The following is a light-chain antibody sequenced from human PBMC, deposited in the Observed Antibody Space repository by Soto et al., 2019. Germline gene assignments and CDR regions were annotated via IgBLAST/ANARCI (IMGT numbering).Light chain of an antibody. CDR3: QQYDRSPET. CDR2: GAS. CDR1: QSLSNRY. J-gene: IGKJ1*01. V-gene: IGKV3-20*01. Sequence: EIVLTQSPGTLSLSPGERATLSCRASQSLSNRYLAWYQQKPGQAPRLLIYGASNRATGIPDRFSGSGSGTDFTLTISKVEPEDFAVYYCQQYDRSPETFGQGTKVEIK.